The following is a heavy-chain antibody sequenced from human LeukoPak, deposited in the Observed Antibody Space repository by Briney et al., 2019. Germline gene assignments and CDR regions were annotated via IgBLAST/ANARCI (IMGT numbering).Heavy chain of an antibody. J-gene: IGHJ4*02. V-gene: IGHV1-2*02. CDR3: ARVITIFGVPHFDY. CDR1: GYTFTGYY. CDR2: INPNSGGT. D-gene: IGHD3-3*01. Sequence: ASVKVSCKASGYTFTGYYMHWVRQAPGQGLEWMGWINPNSGGTNYAQKFQGRVTMTRDTSISTAYMELSRLRSDDTAVYYCARVITIFGVPHFDYWGQGTLVTVSS.